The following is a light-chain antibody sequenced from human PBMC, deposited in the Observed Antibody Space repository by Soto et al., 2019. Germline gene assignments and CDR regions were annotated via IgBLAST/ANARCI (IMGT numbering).Light chain of an antibody. V-gene: IGKV3-11*02. CDR2: DAS. Sequence: EILLAPSPATLSLSPGERPTLSCKASQDVSIFLAWYQQKPGQAPRLLIHDASNRATGVPARLSGSGSGRDFTLTIASLEPEDFAVYYCQQRSSWLYTFGQGTKLEV. CDR1: QDVSIF. CDR3: QQRSSWLYT. J-gene: IGKJ2*01.